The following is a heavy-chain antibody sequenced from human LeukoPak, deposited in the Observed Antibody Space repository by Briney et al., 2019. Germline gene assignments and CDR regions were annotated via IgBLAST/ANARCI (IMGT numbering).Heavy chain of an antibody. CDR3: ARDLGGSYLDVTDYFDY. D-gene: IGHD1-26*01. V-gene: IGHV3-74*01. Sequence: PGGSLRLSCAASGFSFSSFWMHWVRHTPGKGLVWVSRINSDGSMSIYADSVKGRFTISRDNAKNSLYLQMNSLRAEDTAVYYCARDLGGSYLDVTDYFDYWGQGTLVTVSS. J-gene: IGHJ4*02. CDR1: GFSFSSFW. CDR2: INSDGSMS.